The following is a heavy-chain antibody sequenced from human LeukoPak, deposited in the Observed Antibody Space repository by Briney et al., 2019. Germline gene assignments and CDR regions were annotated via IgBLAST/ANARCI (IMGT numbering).Heavy chain of an antibody. V-gene: IGHV3-30-3*01. D-gene: IGHD4-23*01. CDR1: GFTFSSYA. CDR3: AKDIGKLLPRWYFDL. Sequence: GRSLRLSCAASGFTFSSYAMHRVRQAPGKGLEWVAVISYDGSNKYYADSVKGRFTISRDNSKNTLYLQMNNLRTEDTALYFCAKDIGKLLPRWYFDLWGRGTLVTVSS. CDR2: ISYDGSNK. J-gene: IGHJ2*01.